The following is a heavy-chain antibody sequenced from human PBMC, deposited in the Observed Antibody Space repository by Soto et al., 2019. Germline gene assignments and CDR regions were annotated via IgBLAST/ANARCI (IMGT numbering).Heavy chain of an antibody. Sequence: ASVKVSCKASGYSFSTYDISWLRQAPGQGPEWMGRISPKNGNTNYAQNFQDRVTMNAETSSSTAYMELRGLRSDDTAKYYCAKSYDSGFDHWGQGTLVTVSS. J-gene: IGHJ5*02. CDR3: AKSYDSGFDH. D-gene: IGHD3-3*01. V-gene: IGHV1-18*04. CDR1: GYSFSTYD. CDR2: ISPKNGNT.